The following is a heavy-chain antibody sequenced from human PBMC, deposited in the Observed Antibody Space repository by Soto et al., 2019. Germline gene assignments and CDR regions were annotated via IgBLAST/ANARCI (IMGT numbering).Heavy chain of an antibody. CDR3: ASLYCGGDCYSVSYYYGMDV. Sequence: SVKVSCKASGGTFSSYAISWVRQAPGQGLEWMGGIIPIFGTANYAQKFQGRVTITADESTSTAYMELSSLRSEDTAVYYCASLYCGGDCYSVSYYYGMDVWGQGTTVTVSS. V-gene: IGHV1-69*13. D-gene: IGHD2-21*02. J-gene: IGHJ6*02. CDR2: IIPIFGTA. CDR1: GGTFSSYA.